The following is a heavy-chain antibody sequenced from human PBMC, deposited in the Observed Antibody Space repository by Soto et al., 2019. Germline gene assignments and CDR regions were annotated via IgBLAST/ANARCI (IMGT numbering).Heavy chain of an antibody. Sequence: SETLSLTCAVYGGSISSYYWHWIRQSPGKGLEWIGYIYFSGSTNYNPSLESRVTMSVDRSKNQFSLKLTSVTAADTAVYYCARGSGGLLWFGELNWFDPWGQGTLVTVSS. J-gene: IGHJ5*02. D-gene: IGHD3-10*01. CDR2: IYFSGST. CDR1: GGSISSYY. CDR3: ARGSGGLLWFGELNWFDP. V-gene: IGHV4-59*01.